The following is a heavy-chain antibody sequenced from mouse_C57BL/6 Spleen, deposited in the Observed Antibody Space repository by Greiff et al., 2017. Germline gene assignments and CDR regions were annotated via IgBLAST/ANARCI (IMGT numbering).Heavy chain of an antibody. CDR2: IDPSDSYT. CDR1: GYTFTSYW. J-gene: IGHJ1*03. Sequence: QVQLQQPGAELVKPGASVKLSCKASGYTFTSYWMQWVKQRPGQGLEWIGEIDPSDSYTNYNQKFKGKATLTVDTSSSTAYMQLSSLTSEDSAVYYCARSLYGNYEYFDVWGTGTTVTVSS. D-gene: IGHD2-1*01. CDR3: ARSLYGNYEYFDV. V-gene: IGHV1-50*01.